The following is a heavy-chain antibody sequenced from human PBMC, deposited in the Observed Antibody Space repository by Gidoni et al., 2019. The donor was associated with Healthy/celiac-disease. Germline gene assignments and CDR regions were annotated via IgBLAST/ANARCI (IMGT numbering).Heavy chain of an antibody. CDR1: GGSFSGYY. V-gene: IGHV4-34*01. D-gene: IGHD1-1*01. CDR3: ARGQRGVERRGVAFDI. Sequence: QVQLQQWGAGLLKPSETLSLTCAGYGGSFSGYYWSWIRQPPGKGLEWIGEINHSGSTNYNPSLKSRVTISVDTSKNQFSLKLSSVTAADTAVYYCARGQRGVERRGVAFDIWGQGTMVTVSS. J-gene: IGHJ3*02. CDR2: INHSGST.